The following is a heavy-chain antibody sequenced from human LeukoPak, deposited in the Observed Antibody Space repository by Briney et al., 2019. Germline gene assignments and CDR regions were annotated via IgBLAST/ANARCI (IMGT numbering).Heavy chain of an antibody. V-gene: IGHV3-21*01. J-gene: IGHJ4*02. D-gene: IGHD6-13*01. Sequence: GGSLRLSCAASGFTFSTYNMNWVRQAPGKGLEWVSFISSSNSYIYYADSVKGRFTISRDNAKNSLYLQMNSLRAEDTAVYYCAGEIAAAGSNYFDYWGQGTLVTVSS. CDR3: AGEIAAAGSNYFDY. CDR1: GFTFSTYN. CDR2: ISSSNSYI.